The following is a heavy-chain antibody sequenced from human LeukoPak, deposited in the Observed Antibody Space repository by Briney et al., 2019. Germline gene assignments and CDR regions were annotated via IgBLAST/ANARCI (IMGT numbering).Heavy chain of an antibody. V-gene: IGHV3-23*01. J-gene: IGHJ4*02. Sequence: GGSLRLSCAASGFILNNYAMNWVRQAPGKGLEWVSAIIGSGGATYYADSVKGRFTISRDNSRNTLYLQVNSLRVEDTAVYYCAKDLVSRDGYDLGDYWGQGTLVAVSS. D-gene: IGHD5-24*01. CDR2: IIGSGGAT. CDR1: GFILNNYA. CDR3: AKDLVSRDGYDLGDY.